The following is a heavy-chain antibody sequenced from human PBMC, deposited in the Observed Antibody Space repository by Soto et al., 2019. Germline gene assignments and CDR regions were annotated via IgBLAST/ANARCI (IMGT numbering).Heavy chain of an antibody. J-gene: IGHJ3*02. V-gene: IGHV1-46*01. Sequence: GASVKVSCKASGYSFTTYYMQWVRQAPGQGLEWMGIVNPNGGFTNYAQKFQGRVTMTRDTSTSTVYMELSSLKSEDTAVYYCARTAEDIVVVVAATNGAFDIWGQGTMVTVSS. D-gene: IGHD2-15*01. CDR2: VNPNGGFT. CDR3: ARTAEDIVVVVAATNGAFDI. CDR1: GYSFTTYY.